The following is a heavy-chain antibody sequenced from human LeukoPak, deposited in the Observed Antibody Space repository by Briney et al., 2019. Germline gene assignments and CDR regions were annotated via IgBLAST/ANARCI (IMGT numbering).Heavy chain of an antibody. CDR3: AKARGFCSGGSCYNPFDP. J-gene: IGHJ5*02. V-gene: IGHV3-23*01. CDR1: GFTFSSYA. D-gene: IGHD2-15*01. CDR2: ISGSDGST. Sequence: GGSLRLSCAASGFTFSSYAMSWVRQAPGKGLEWVSGISGSDGSTYYADSVRGRFTISRDYSKNTLYVQMNSLRAEDTAVYYCAKARGFCSGGSCYNPFDPWGQGTLVTVSS.